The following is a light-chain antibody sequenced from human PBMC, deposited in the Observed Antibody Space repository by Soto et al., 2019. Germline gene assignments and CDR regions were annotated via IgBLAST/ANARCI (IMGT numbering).Light chain of an antibody. J-gene: IGLJ2*01. Sequence: QSALTQPASVSGSPGQSITISCTGTSSDVGGYNYVSWYQQHPGKAPKLMIYDVINRPSGVSNRFSGSKSGNTAYLTISGLQAEDEADYYCSSYTSSSTLVVFGGGTKLTVL. V-gene: IGLV2-14*01. CDR2: DVI. CDR1: SSDVGGYNY. CDR3: SSYTSSSTLVV.